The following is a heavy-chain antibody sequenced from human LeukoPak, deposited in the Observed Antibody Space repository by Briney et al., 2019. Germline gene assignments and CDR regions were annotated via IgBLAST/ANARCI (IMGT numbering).Heavy chain of an antibody. CDR1: GFTFSSYG. V-gene: IGHV3-33*01. CDR2: IWYDGSNK. J-gene: IGHJ4*02. CDR3: ARDPGYGGNSFDY. D-gene: IGHD4-23*01. Sequence: PGGSLRLSCAASGFTFSSYGMHWVRQAPGKGLEWVAVIWYDGSNKYYADSVKGRFTISRDNSKNTLYLQMNSLRAEDTAVYYCARDPGYGGNSFDYWGQGTLVTVSS.